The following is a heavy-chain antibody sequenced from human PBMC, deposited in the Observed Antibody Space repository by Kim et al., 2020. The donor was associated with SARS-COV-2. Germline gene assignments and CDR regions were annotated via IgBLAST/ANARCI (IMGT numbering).Heavy chain of an antibody. V-gene: IGHV3-23*01. D-gene: IGHD2-8*02. Sequence: GGSLRLSCVASGFTFTSYAMSWVRQAPGKGLEWVSAISATGGSTYYADSVKGRLTISRDNSKITLYLQMNSLRAEDTALYYCAKDSTGGVQLGHDAYDIWGQGTMVTVSS. CDR2: ISATGGST. CDR1: GFTFTSYA. CDR3: AKDSTGGVQLGHDAYDI. J-gene: IGHJ3*02.